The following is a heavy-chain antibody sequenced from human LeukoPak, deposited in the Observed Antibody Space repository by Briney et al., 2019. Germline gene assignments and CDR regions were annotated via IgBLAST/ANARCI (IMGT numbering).Heavy chain of an antibody. CDR3: ARVFGRQLPDY. D-gene: IGHD1-26*01. CDR1: GYTFTCYY. CDR2: IKPNSGAT. J-gene: IGHJ4*02. V-gene: IGHV1-2*02. Sequence: GASVKVSCKASGYTFTCYYLHWVRQAPGQGLEWMGWIKPNSGATNYAQKFQGSVTMTRDTSISTAYMEVSRLISDDTAVYYCARVFGRQLPDYWGQGTLVTVSS.